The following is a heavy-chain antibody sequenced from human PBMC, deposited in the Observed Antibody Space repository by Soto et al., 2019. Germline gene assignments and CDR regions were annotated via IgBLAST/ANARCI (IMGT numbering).Heavy chain of an antibody. V-gene: IGHV3-15*07. CDR2: IKSELDGGTT. CDR3: PMRSGSHY. D-gene: IGHD3-3*01. CDR1: GFTFSNAW. Sequence: EVQLVESGGGLVKPGGSLRLSCAASGFTFSNAWMNWVRQAPGKGLEWVGRIKSELDGGTTEYAAPVKGTFTISRHDSTNTPYLQMNSLKTEDTAVYYCPMRSGSHYWGQGTLVTVSS. J-gene: IGHJ4*02.